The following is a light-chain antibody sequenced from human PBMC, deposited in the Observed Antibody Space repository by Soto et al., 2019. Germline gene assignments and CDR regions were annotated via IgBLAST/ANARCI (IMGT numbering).Light chain of an antibody. CDR3: QQNCSLDT. Sequence: EIVLTQSTGTLSLSPVARATLSCVESQSVSSRYLAWSPPKPGQDHRLLIYGPSSRATGIPDRFSGSGSGTDSTLPHNRIRPEDAAGYDLQQNCSLDTCRQGTRLEIK. CDR1: QSVSSRY. CDR2: GPS. J-gene: IGKJ5*01. V-gene: IGKV3-20*01.